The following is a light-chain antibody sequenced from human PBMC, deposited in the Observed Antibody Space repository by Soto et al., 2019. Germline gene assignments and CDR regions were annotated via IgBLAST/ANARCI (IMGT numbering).Light chain of an antibody. CDR1: QSVSSN. J-gene: IGKJ1*01. Sequence: EIVMTQSPATLSVSPGERATLSCRDSQSVSSNLAWYQQKPGQAPRPLIYGASTRATGIPARFSGSGSGTEFTLTNSSLQSEDFAVYYCQQYNNWPPRTFGQGTKVEIK. CDR2: GAS. CDR3: QQYNNWPPRT. V-gene: IGKV3-15*01.